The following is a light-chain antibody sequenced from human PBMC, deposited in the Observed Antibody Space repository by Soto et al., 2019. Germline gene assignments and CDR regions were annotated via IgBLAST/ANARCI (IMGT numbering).Light chain of an antibody. J-gene: IGKJ2*01. CDR1: QSVGSN. V-gene: IGKV3-15*01. CDR3: QQYSQWPSYT. CDR2: DAS. Sequence: EIVITQSPLTLSASQGERVIVSCRASQSVGSNIAWYQQKPGQSPRLLVYDASTRATAIPARFSGSGSETEFTLTINALQPEDLAVYYCQQYSQWPSYTFGQGTKVDIK.